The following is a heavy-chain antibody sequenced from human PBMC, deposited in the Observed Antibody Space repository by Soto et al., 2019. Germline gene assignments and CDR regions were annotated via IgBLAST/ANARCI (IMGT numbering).Heavy chain of an antibody. V-gene: IGHV4-31*03. CDR2: IYYSGST. CDR1: GGSISSGGYY. D-gene: IGHD3-10*01. J-gene: IGHJ6*02. Sequence: SETLSLTCTVSGGSISSGGYYWSWIRQHPGKGLEWIGYIYYSGSTYYNPSLKSRVTISVDTSKNQFSLKLSSVTAADTAVYYCARAPGILWFGELLSPSTYYYYYGMDVWGQGTTVTVS. CDR3: ARAPGILWFGELLSPSTYYYYYGMDV.